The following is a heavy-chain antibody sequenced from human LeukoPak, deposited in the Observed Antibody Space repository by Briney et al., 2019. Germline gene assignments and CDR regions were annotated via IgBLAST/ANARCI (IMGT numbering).Heavy chain of an antibody. CDR2: FYYSGAT. J-gene: IGHJ4*02. CDR1: GGSITSSY. Sequence: NTSETLSLTCTVSGGSITSSYWSWLRQPPGKGLQWIGYFYYSGATNYNPSLKSRVTISVDTSKNQFSLKLSSVTAADTAVYYCARSFHSSGYYWAYWGQGTLVTVSS. CDR3: ARSFHSSGYYWAY. V-gene: IGHV4-59*01. D-gene: IGHD3-22*01.